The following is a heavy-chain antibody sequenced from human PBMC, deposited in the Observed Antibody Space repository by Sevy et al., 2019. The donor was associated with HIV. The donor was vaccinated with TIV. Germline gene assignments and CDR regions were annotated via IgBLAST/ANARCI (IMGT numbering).Heavy chain of an antibody. CDR1: GFTVIDKY. D-gene: IGHD6-19*01. CDR3: VSLFLSYRSGWSDFDY. V-gene: IGHV3-66*02. J-gene: IGHJ4*02. Sequence: GGSLRLSCAISGFTVIDKYIIWVRQAPGKGLEWVSVIFSSGSTYYADSAKGRFTISRDNSKNTVDLQMNSVRAEDTAVYYCVSLFLSYRSGWSDFDYWGQGTLVTVSS. CDR2: IFSSGST.